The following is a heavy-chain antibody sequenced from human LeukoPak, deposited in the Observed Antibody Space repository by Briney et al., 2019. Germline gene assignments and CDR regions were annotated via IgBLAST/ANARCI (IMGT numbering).Heavy chain of an antibody. CDR2: IWYDGSNK. CDR3: ARETQYSSSWYPLYYYYYGMDV. CDR1: GFTFSSYG. V-gene: IGHV3-33*01. J-gene: IGHJ6*02. D-gene: IGHD6-13*01. Sequence: PGRSLRLSCAASGFTFSSYGMHWVRQAPGKGLEWVAVIWYDGSNKYYADSVKGRFTISRDNSKNTLYLQMNSLRAEDTAVYYCARETQYSSSWYPLYYYYYGMDVWGQGTTVTVSS.